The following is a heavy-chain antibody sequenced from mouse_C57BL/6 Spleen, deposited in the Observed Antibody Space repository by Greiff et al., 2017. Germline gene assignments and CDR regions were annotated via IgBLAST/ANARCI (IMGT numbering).Heavy chain of an antibody. CDR3: ARGGGTWYFDV. V-gene: IGHV1-52*01. CDR1: GYTFTSYW. D-gene: IGHD4-1*01. Sequence: QVQLKQPGAELVRPGSSVKLSCKASGYTFTSYWMHWVKQRPIQGLEWIGNIDPSDSETHYNQKFKDKATLTVDKSSSTDYMQLSSRTSEDSAVYYCARGGGTWYFDVWGTGTTVTVSS. J-gene: IGHJ1*03. CDR2: IDPSDSET.